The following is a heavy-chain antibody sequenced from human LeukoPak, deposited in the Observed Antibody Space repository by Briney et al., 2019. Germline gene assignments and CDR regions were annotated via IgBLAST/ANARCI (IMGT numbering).Heavy chain of an antibody. CDR3: VRDPFDFWGGPPKHYYSMDV. CDR1: GFIFSRSS. Sequence: KPGGSLRLSCAASGFIFSRSSVNWVRQAPGKGLEWVSSISGISTKIYYADSVKGRFSISRDNTRNLVFPQLSSLRAEDTAVYYCVRDPFDFWGGPPKHYYSMDVWGQGTTVTVSS. CDR2: ISGISTKI. V-gene: IGHV3-21*06. D-gene: IGHD3-3*01. J-gene: IGHJ6*02.